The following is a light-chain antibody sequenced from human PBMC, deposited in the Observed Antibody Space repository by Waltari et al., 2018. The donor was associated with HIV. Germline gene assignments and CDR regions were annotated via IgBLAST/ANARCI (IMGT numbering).Light chain of an antibody. Sequence: QAGLTQPPSVSKALKQPATLTCPGDKNNVDFQRAPWLKHHRSLPPKLLSYRCNNRPSGVPDRFSASTSGNTVSLNITGLQADDEADYFCSSWDTRLNGWVFGGGTHLTVL. CDR3: SSWDTRLNGWV. CDR2: RCN. V-gene: IGLV10-54*04. J-gene: IGLJ3*02. CDR1: KNNVDFQR.